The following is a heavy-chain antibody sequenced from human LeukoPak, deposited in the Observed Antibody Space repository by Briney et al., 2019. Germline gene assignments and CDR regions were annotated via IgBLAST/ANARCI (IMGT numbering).Heavy chain of an antibody. J-gene: IGHJ4*02. V-gene: IGHV3-48*03. Sequence: GGSLRLSCAGSGFPFSSYEMNWLRQAPGKGLEWVSHIDSSGITIYYGDSVKGRLTISRDNAKNSIYLQMDSLRVKDTAIYYCARDSVGDLLDYWGQGTPVTVSS. CDR3: ARDSVGDLLDY. CDR1: GFPFSSYE. CDR2: IDSSGITI. D-gene: IGHD4-17*01.